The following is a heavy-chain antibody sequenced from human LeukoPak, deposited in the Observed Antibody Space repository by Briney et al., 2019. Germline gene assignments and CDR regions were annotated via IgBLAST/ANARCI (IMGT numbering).Heavy chain of an antibody. J-gene: IGHJ5*02. CDR3: AKSDWFGP. V-gene: IGHV3-74*01. Sequence: GGSLRLSCVASGFTFSNFWMHWFRQAPGKGLVWVSRIKNDGSSTIYADSVKGRFTISRDNAKNTLYLQMNSLRAEDTAVYYCAKSDWFGPWGQGTLVTVSS. CDR2: IKNDGSST. CDR1: GFTFSNFW.